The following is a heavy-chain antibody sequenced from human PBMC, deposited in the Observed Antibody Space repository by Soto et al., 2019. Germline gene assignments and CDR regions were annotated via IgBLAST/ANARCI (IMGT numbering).Heavy chain of an antibody. V-gene: IGHV3-30-3*01. D-gene: IGHD1-26*01. CDR1: GFTFSDYA. CDR2: ISSDGNNK. J-gene: IGHJ6*02. Sequence: GGSLRLSCAASGFTFSDYAMHWVRQAPGKGLEWVAVISSDGNNKYYADSVKGRFTISRDNSKNTLFLQMNSLRAEDTAVYNCARDQWELPVFYYYGMDVWGQGTTVTVSS. CDR3: ARDQWELPVFYYYGMDV.